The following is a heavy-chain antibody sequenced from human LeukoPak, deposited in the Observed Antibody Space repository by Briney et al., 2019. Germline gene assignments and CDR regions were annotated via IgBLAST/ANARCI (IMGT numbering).Heavy chain of an antibody. Sequence: ALVKVSCKASGGTFSSYAISWVRQAPGQGLEWMGRIIPISGTANYAQKFQGRVTITTDESTSTAYMELSSLRSEDTAVYYCAADEYSSSAFDYWGQGTLVTVSS. V-gene: IGHV1-69*05. CDR1: GGTFSSYA. CDR3: AADEYSSSAFDY. J-gene: IGHJ4*02. CDR2: IIPISGTA. D-gene: IGHD6-6*01.